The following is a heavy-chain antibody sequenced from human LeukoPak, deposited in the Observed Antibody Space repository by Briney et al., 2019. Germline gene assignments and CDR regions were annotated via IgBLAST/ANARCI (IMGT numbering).Heavy chain of an antibody. D-gene: IGHD4-17*01. J-gene: IGHJ4*02. V-gene: IGHV4-30-2*01. CDR2: FYHSGST. CDR1: GGCITSGGYY. CDR3: ARGYGDFRVEGRYFHS. Sequence: SVTLSLNCTVSGGCITSGGYYWNWLRQPPGKGLEWIGYFYHSGSTYYNPSLRSRVTISVDTSKNQFSLKLSSVTAADTAVYYCARGYGDFRVEGRYFHSWGQGTLVTVSS.